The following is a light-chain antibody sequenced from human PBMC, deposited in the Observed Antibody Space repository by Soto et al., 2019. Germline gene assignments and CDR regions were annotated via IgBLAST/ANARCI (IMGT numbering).Light chain of an antibody. J-gene: IGLJ3*02. CDR2: EVN. Sequence: QSALTQPPSASGSPGQSVTISCTGTSSDVGGYNYVSWYQQHPGKAPKLMIYEVNKRPSGVPDRFSGSKSGNTASLTVSGLQAEDEADYYCTSYGGRDNLMFGGGTKLTVL. CDR1: SSDVGGYNY. V-gene: IGLV2-8*01. CDR3: TSYGGRDNLM.